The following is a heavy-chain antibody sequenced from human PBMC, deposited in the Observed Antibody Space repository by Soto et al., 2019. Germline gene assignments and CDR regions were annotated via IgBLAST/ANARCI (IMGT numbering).Heavy chain of an antibody. CDR1: GYTFTSYG. Sequence: GASVKVSCKASGYTFTSYGISCVRQAPGQGLEWMGWISAYNGNTNYAQKLQGRVTMTTDTSTSTAYMELRSLRSDDTAVYYCARKGYCSGGSCYGYYYGMDVWVQGTTVTVSS. CDR2: ISAYNGNT. CDR3: ARKGYCSGGSCYGYYYGMDV. D-gene: IGHD2-15*01. V-gene: IGHV1-18*01. J-gene: IGHJ6*02.